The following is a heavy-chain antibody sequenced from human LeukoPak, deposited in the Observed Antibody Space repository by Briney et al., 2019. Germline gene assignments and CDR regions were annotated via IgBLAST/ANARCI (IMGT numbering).Heavy chain of an antibody. CDR2: ISYDGSNK. CDR3: ARSGGYEAFGY. Sequence: PGRSLRLSCAASGFTFSSYGMHWVRQAPGKGLEWVAVISYDGSNKYYADSVKGRFTISRDNSKNTLYLQMNSLRAEDTAVYYCARSGGYEAFGYWGQGTLVTVSS. J-gene: IGHJ4*02. CDR1: GFTFSSYG. D-gene: IGHD5-12*01. V-gene: IGHV3-30*03.